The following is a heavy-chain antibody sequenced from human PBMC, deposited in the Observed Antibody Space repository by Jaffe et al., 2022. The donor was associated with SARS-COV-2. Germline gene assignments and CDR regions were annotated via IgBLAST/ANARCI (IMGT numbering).Heavy chain of an antibody. D-gene: IGHD5-18*01. V-gene: IGHV3-23*01. Sequence: EVQLLESGGGLVQPGGSLRLSCAASGFTFSTYAMSWVRQAPGTGLEWVSSITTSAVSTYYADSVRGRFTISRDNSKNTLYLQMSSLRAEDTAIYYCTRERAYTYGFDYWGQGTLVTVSS. J-gene: IGHJ4*02. CDR3: TRERAYTYGFDY. CDR1: GFTFSTYA. CDR2: ITTSAVST.